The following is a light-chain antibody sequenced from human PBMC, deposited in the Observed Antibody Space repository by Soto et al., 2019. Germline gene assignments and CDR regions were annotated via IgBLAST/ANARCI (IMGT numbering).Light chain of an antibody. CDR3: AAWDDSLSGYV. CDR2: SNN. V-gene: IGLV1-47*02. Sequence: QSVLTQPPSASGTPGQGATTPCSGSSSNIGKNSVYWYQQFPGTAPKLLIYSNNKRPSGVPDRFSASKSGTSASLAISGLRSEDEADYYCAAWDDSLSGYVFGTGTQLTVL. J-gene: IGLJ1*01. CDR1: SSNIGKNS.